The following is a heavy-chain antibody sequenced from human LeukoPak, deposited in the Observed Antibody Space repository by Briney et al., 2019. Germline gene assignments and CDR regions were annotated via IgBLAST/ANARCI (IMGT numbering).Heavy chain of an antibody. D-gene: IGHD3-10*01. CDR3: VRERERGTYFI. J-gene: IGHJ4*02. Sequence: ASVKVSCKTSGGTFTSYYMHWVRQAPGQGLEWVGIINPSGGSTNYAQKFQGRVTMTRDTSTSTVYMELTRLRFEDTAMYYCVRERERGTYFIWGQGTLVTVSS. V-gene: IGHV1-46*01. CDR2: INPSGGST. CDR1: GGTFTSYY.